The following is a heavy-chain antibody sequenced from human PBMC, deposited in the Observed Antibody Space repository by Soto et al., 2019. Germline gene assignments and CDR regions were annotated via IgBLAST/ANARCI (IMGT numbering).Heavy chain of an antibody. J-gene: IGHJ4*01. CDR2: VSTSGRST. D-gene: IGHD2-15*01. CDR1: GXTFSEST. Sequence: GSLRLSCSASGXTFSESTIYWVRQVPGKGLEAISSVSTSGRSTYYADSVKDIFRISRDNSKNTIYLQMGILRPEETARYYCVKQAHGLDGVAFDYWGRGTQGTVS. CDR3: VKQAHGLDGVAFDY. V-gene: IGHV3-64D*06.